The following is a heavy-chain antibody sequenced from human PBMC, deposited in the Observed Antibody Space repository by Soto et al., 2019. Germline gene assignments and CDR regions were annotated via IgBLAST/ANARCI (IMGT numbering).Heavy chain of an antibody. D-gene: IGHD3-10*01. CDR1: GFTVSSNY. J-gene: IGHJ3*01. CDR3: ASYDNTNAFDV. CDR2: ISSSSSMI. Sequence: GGSLRLSCAASGFTVSSNYMSWVRQAPGKGLEWVSHISSSSSMIYYTDYVKGRFSISRDNAKNSLYLEMNSLRAEDTAVYYCASYDNTNAFDVWGQGTMVTVSS. V-gene: IGHV3-48*01.